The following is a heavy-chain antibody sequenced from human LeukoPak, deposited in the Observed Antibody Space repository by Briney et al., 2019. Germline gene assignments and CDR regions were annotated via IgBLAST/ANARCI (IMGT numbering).Heavy chain of an antibody. D-gene: IGHD6-13*01. J-gene: IGHJ5*02. CDR2: IYYSGST. CDR3: ARGCSAGTPHNWFDP. Sequence: SETLSLTCTVSGGSISGYYWSWIRQPPGKGLEWIGYIYYSGSTNYNPSLKSRVTISVDTSKNQFSLKLSSVAAADTAVYYCARGCSAGTPHNWFDPWGQGTLVTVSS. V-gene: IGHV4-59*01. CDR1: GGSISGYY.